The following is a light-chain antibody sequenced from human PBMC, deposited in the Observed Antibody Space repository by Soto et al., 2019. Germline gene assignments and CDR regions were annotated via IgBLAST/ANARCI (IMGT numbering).Light chain of an antibody. CDR3: TQATPLPRT. V-gene: IGKV2-24*01. Sequence: DIVLTQTPLSSPVTLGQPASISCRSSQSLVHSDGHTYLTWLQQRPGQPPRLLIYRVFNRFSGVPDRFSGSGAGTEVTLKISRVEAEDVGVYYCTQATPLPRTFGQGTKVEVK. J-gene: IGKJ1*01. CDR1: QSLVHSDGHTY. CDR2: RVF.